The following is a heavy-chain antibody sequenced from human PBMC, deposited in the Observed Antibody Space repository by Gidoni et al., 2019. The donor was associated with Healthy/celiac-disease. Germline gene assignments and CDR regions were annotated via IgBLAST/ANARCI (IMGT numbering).Heavy chain of an antibody. CDR2: IYYSGST. J-gene: IGHJ4*02. CDR1: GGSISSRSYS. V-gene: IGHV4-39*01. D-gene: IGHD3-3*01. Sequence: QLQLQESGPGLVKPEETLSPTCTVSGGSISSRSYSWGWTRQPPGKWLGWIASIYYSGSTYYNPSLKSRVTISLDTSKNQFSLKLSSVTAADTAVYYCARIRFLEWLVHFDYWGQGTLVTVSS. CDR3: ARIRFLEWLVHFDY.